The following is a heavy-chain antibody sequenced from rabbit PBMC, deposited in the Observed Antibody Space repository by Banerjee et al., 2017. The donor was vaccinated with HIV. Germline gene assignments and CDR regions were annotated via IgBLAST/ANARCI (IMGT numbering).Heavy chain of an antibody. D-gene: IGHD4-1*01. CDR2: INTSSGNT. J-gene: IGHJ4*01. CDR1: FSNKYV. V-gene: IGHV1S43*01. CDR3: ARDLAGVIGWNFNL. Sequence: FSNKYVMCWVRQAPGKGLEWIACINTSSGNTVYASWVNGRFTISRSTSLNTVDLKMTSLTVADTATYFCARDLAGVIGWNFNLWGPGTLVTVS.